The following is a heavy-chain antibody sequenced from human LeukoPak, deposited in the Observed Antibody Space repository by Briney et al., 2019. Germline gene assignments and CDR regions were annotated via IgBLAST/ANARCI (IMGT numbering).Heavy chain of an antibody. D-gene: IGHD3-10*01. CDR2: IYYSGST. CDR3: ARGGSGSHGFDP. Sequence: PSETLSLTCTVSGGSISSYYWSWIRQPPGKGLEWIGCIYYSGSTNYNPSLKSRVTISVDTSKNQFSLKLSSVTAADTAVYYCARGGSGSHGFDPWGQGTLVTVSS. V-gene: IGHV4-59*01. CDR1: GGSISSYY. J-gene: IGHJ5*02.